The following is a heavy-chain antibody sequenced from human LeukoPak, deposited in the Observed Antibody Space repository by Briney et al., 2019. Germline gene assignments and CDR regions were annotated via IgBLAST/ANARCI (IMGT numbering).Heavy chain of an antibody. V-gene: IGHV1-8*01. CDR2: MSPNSGNT. CDR1: GYTFTSYE. Sequence: ASVKVSCKASGYTFTSYEINWVRQATGQGLEWMGWMSPNSGNTGYARKFQGRVTMTRDTSISTAYMELGSLTSEDTAVYYCARNQRAIYDSSGYWSNWFDPWGQGTLVTVSS. CDR3: ARNQRAIYDSSGYWSNWFDP. J-gene: IGHJ5*02. D-gene: IGHD3-22*01.